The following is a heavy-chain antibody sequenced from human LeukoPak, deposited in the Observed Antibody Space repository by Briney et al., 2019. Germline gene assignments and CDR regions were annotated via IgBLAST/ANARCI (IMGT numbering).Heavy chain of an antibody. V-gene: IGHV4-34*01. CDR2: INHSGST. CDR3: ARTIHYCSSTSCYTDAFDI. CDR1: GGSISSYY. J-gene: IGHJ3*02. Sequence: KTSETLSLTCTVSGGSISSYYWSWIRQPPGKGLEWIGEINHSGSTNYNPSLKSRVTISVDTSKNQFSLKLSSVTAADTAVYYCARTIHYCSSTSCYTDAFDIWGQGTMVTVSS. D-gene: IGHD2-2*02.